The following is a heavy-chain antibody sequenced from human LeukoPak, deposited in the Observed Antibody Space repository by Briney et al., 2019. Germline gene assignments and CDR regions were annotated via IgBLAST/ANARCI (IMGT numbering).Heavy chain of an antibody. J-gene: IGHJ4*02. CDR1: GVTFTSSA. Sequence: GASVKVSCKASGVTFTSSAVQWVRQARGQRLEWIGWIVVGSGNTNYAQKFQERVTITRDMSTSTAYMELSSLRSEDTAVYYCAADFYGSGIFDYFDYWGQGTLVTVSS. CDR3: AADFYGSGIFDYFDY. V-gene: IGHV1-58*01. D-gene: IGHD3-10*01. CDR2: IVVGSGNT.